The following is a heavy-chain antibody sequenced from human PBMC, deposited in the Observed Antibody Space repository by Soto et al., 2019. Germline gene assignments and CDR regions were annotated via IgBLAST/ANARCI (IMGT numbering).Heavy chain of an antibody. CDR1: GFTFSNYH. D-gene: IGHD2-15*01. Sequence: EVQLVESGGGLVVPGGFLSLSCVASGFTFSNYHMSWVRQAPGKRLEWVSSINPSSTHIYYADSVRGRFAISRDHSKNSLYLQMNSLRTEDAAVYYCARGYCGGGGCYLRRDAFDVWGQGTLVTVSS. CDR2: INPSSTHI. J-gene: IGHJ3*01. V-gene: IGHV3-21*01. CDR3: ARGYCGGGGCYLRRDAFDV.